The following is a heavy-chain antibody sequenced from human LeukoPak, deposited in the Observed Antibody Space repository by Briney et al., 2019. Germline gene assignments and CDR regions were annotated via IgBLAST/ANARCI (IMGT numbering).Heavy chain of an antibody. CDR3: AHPSTPDYGGLDY. CDR1: GFTFRLYV. CDR2: ITGSGGSI. V-gene: IGHV3-23*01. D-gene: IGHD4-17*01. Sequence: PGGSLRLSCAASGFTFRLYVMTWVRQAPGKGLEWVSAITGSGGSIYYADSVRGRFTISRDNSKNTLYLQMSSLRAEATAIYYCAHPSTPDYGGLDYWGQGTLVTVSS. J-gene: IGHJ4*02.